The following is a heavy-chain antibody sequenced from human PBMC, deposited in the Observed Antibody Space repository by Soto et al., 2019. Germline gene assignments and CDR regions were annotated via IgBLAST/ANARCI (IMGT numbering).Heavy chain of an antibody. CDR2: ISGSGGST. V-gene: IGHV3-23*01. Sequence: EVQLLESGGGLVQPGGSLRLSCAASGFTFSSYAMSWVRQAPGKGLEWVSAISGSGGSTYYADSVKGRFTISRDNSKNTMYMQVNSRRAEDTAVYYCAKAMSGIAVDGKCGDDFDIWGQGRMVTVSS. D-gene: IGHD6-19*01. J-gene: IGHJ3*02. CDR1: GFTFSSYA. CDR3: AKAMSGIAVDGKCGDDFDI.